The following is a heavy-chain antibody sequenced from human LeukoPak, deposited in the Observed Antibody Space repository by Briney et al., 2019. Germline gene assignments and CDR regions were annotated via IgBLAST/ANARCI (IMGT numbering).Heavy chain of an antibody. J-gene: IGHJ6*02. CDR3: AKDKGIYYYGMDV. Sequence: GWSLRLSCAASGFTFSTFGMHWVRQTPGKGLEWVAVTPYDGSNKYYADSVKGRFTISRDNSKNTLYLQMNSLRAEDTAVYFRAKDKGIYYYGMDVWGQGTTVTVSS. D-gene: IGHD6-13*01. CDR1: GFTFSTFG. V-gene: IGHV3-30*18. CDR2: TPYDGSNK.